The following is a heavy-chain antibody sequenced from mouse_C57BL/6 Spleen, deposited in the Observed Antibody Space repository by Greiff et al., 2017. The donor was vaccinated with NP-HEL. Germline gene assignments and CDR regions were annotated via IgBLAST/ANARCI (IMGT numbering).Heavy chain of an antibody. Sequence: EVQLQQSGPELVKPGASVKISCKASGYTFTDYYMNWVKQSHGKSLEWIGDINPNNGGTSYNQKFKGKATLTVDKSSSTAYMELRSLTSEDSAVYYCARRAITTVVAFDYWGQGTTLTVSS. CDR3: ARRAITTVVAFDY. CDR2: INPNNGGT. V-gene: IGHV1-26*01. D-gene: IGHD1-1*01. CDR1: GYTFTDYY. J-gene: IGHJ2*01.